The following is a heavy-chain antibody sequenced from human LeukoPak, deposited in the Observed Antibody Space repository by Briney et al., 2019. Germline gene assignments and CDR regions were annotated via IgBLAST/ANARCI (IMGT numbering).Heavy chain of an antibody. J-gene: IGHJ4*02. V-gene: IGHV3-30*18. CDR1: GFTFSTYG. D-gene: IGHD6-6*01. Sequence: GGSLRLSCAASGFTFSTYGMHWVRQAPSKGLEWVAVIEYDGSNIHYTDSVKGRFTISRDNSKKTLYLQMNSLRAEDTAVYYCAKTPRYRAARQSHFDYWGQGTLVTVSS. CDR2: IEYDGSNI. CDR3: AKTPRYRAARQSHFDY.